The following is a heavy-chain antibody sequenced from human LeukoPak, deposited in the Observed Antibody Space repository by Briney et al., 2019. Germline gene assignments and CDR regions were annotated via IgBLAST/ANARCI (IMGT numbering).Heavy chain of an antibody. CDR3: ARAAYSRSVYDAFDI. V-gene: IGHV4-34*01. CDR1: GGSFSGYY. Sequence: SETLSLTCAVYGGSFSGYYWSWIRQPPGKGLEWIGEINHSGSTNYNPSLKSRVTISVDTSKNQFSLKLSSVTAADTAVYYCARAAYSRSVYDAFDIWGQGTMVTVSS. CDR2: INHSGST. J-gene: IGHJ3*02. D-gene: IGHD6-13*01.